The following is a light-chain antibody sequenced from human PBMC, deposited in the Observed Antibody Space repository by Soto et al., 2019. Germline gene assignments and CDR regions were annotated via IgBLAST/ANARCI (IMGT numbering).Light chain of an antibody. CDR1: QGISNS. CDR2: AAS. CDR3: QKYNSALPEFT. J-gene: IGKJ3*01. Sequence: DIQMTQSPSSLSASVGDRVTITCRASQGISNSLAWYQQKPGKVLKFQIYAASTLQSGVRARFSGSGFGTDFTLTISSQQPEDVATYYCQKYNSALPEFTCGPWTKVDIK. V-gene: IGKV1-27*01.